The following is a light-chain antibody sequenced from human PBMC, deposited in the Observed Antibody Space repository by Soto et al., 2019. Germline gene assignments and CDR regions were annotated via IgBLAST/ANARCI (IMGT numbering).Light chain of an antibody. V-gene: IGLV1-47*01. J-gene: IGLJ3*02. Sequence: QAVVTQPPSASGTPGQRVTISCSASSFNIGSNYVYWYHQPPGTAPKLLIYRSSQRPSGVPDRFSGSQSGASASLAISGLRSEDEADYYCAAWDDTLSAWVFGGGTKVTVL. CDR1: SFNIGSNY. CDR3: AAWDDTLSAWV. CDR2: RSS.